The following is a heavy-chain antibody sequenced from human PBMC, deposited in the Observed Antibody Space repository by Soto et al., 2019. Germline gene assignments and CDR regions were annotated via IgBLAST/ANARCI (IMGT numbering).Heavy chain of an antibody. J-gene: IGHJ4*02. V-gene: IGHV4-39*01. CDR1: GGSISSSSYY. D-gene: IGHD1-26*01. Sequence: QLQLQESGPGLVKPSETLSLTCTVSGGSISSSSYYWGWIRQPPGKGLEWIGSIYYSGSTYYKPSLKSRVTISVDTSKNQSSLKLSSVTSADTAVYYCARLRWEFDYWGQGTLVTVSS. CDR2: IYYSGST. CDR3: ARLRWEFDY.